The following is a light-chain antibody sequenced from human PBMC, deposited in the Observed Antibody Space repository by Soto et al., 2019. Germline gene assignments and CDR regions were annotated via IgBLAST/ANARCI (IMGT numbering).Light chain of an antibody. CDR3: QQSYRAVT. Sequence: DIQMTQSPSSLSASVRDRVTITCRASQNIINYLNWYQQKPGRAPKILIYAASNLQTGVPSRFRGTGSATHFTLTISSLQPEDFATYYCQQSYRAVTFGQGTRLEIK. CDR2: AAS. V-gene: IGKV1-39*01. CDR1: QNIINY. J-gene: IGKJ5*01.